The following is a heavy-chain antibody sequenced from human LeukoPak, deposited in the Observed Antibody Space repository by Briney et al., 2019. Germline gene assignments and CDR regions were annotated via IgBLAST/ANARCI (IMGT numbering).Heavy chain of an antibody. J-gene: IGHJ3*02. Sequence: PSETLSLTCTVSGGSISGGSYYWSWIRQPAGKGLEWIGRIYTSGSTNYNPSLKSRVTISVDTSKNQFSLKLSSVTATDTAVYYCARVGRRLSDAFDIWGQGTMVTVSS. CDR2: IYTSGST. V-gene: IGHV4-61*02. D-gene: IGHD3-16*02. CDR1: GGSISGGSYY. CDR3: ARVGRRLSDAFDI.